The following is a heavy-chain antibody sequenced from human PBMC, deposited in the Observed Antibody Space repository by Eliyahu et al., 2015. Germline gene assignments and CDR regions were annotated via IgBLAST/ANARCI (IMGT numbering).Heavy chain of an antibody. D-gene: IGHD6-6*01. Sequence: QLQLQESGPGLVXPSETLSLTCTVSGDSXSSSSYYWGWIRQPPGKGLEWIGSIYYSGSTYYTPSLKSRVTISVDTSKNQFSLKLSSVTAADTAVYYCARYGGGSSNCFDYWGQGTLVTVSS. CDR3: ARYGGGSSNCFDY. CDR1: GDSXSSSSYY. J-gene: IGHJ4*02. CDR2: IYYSGST. V-gene: IGHV4-39*01.